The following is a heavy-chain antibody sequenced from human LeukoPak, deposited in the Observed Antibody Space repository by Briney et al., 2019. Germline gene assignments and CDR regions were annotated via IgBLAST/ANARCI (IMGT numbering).Heavy chain of an antibody. CDR1: ALTFTSYE. CDR3: ARECLFGESPIDY. CDR2: IISSGSTI. V-gene: IGHV3-48*03. D-gene: IGHD3-10*02. Sequence: GGSLRLSCAPSALTFTSYETNWDRPAPKEGLEWVSYIISSGSTINYADSVKGRFTSSRDNAKNSLYLQMNSLRAEDTAVYYCARECLFGESPIDYWGQGTLVTVSS. J-gene: IGHJ4*02.